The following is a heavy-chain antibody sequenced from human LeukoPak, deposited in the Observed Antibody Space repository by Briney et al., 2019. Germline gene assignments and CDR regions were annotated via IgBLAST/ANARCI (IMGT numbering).Heavy chain of an antibody. V-gene: IGHV3-53*01. J-gene: IGHJ5*02. CDR1: GFSVSNNY. CDR2: IHSGGET. Sequence: GGSLRLSCPASGFSVSNNYMSWVRQAPGKGLEWVSVIHSGGETYYTDSVKGRFTISRDNSKNTLYLQMNSLRAEDTAVYYCGRAGVYSASSGYGPDRWGQGTLVTVSS. CDR3: GRAGVYSASSGYGPDR. D-gene: IGHD3-22*01.